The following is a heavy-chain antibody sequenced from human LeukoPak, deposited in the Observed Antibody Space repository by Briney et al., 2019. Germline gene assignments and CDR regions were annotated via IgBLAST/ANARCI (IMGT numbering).Heavy chain of an antibody. V-gene: IGHV3-23*01. CDR1: GFTFGSYA. CDR2: LGSRSADT. CDR3: AKTTETTLSYGAFDI. Sequence: PGGSLRLSCAASGFTFGSYAMSWVRQAPGKGLDWVSTLGSRSADTYYADSVKGRFTISRDSSKHTLYLLMNSLRADDTATYYCAKTTETTLSYGAFDIWGQGTMVTVSS. D-gene: IGHD1-7*01. J-gene: IGHJ3*02.